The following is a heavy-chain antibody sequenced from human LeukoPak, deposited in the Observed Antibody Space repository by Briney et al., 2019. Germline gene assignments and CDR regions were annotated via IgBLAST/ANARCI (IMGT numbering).Heavy chain of an antibody. CDR1: GFTVSSNS. CDR2: IYSDNT. D-gene: IGHD4/OR15-4a*01. CDR3: ARRAGAYSHPYDY. Sequence: GGSLRLSCKVSGFTVSSNSMSWVRQAPGKGLEWVSFIYSDNTHYSDSVKGRFTISRDNSKNTLYLQMNSLRAEDTAVYYCARRAGAYSHPYDYWGQGTLVTVSS. V-gene: IGHV3-53*01. J-gene: IGHJ4*02.